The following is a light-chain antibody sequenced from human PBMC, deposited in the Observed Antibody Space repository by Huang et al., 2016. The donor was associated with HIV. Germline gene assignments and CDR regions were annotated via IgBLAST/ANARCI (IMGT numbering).Light chain of an antibody. Sequence: DIQMTQSPSTLSASVGDRVTITCRASHSLSTWLAWYQQKPGKAPKLLIDDASSLERGVPSNFSSSGSGTEFTLTISSLQPDNFATYYCQQYQSFPLTFGGGTKVEIK. CDR3: QQYQSFPLT. CDR2: DAS. V-gene: IGKV1-5*01. J-gene: IGKJ4*01. CDR1: HSLSTW.